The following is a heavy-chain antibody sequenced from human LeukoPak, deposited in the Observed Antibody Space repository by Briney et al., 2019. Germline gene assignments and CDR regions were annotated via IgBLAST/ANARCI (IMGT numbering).Heavy chain of an antibody. D-gene: IGHD3-22*01. CDR2: ITGSGDYT. CDR3: AKGSTQSSGYYCYY. Sequence: GGSLRLSCAASGFTFNSYVMGWVRQAPGKGLEWVSSITGSGDYTYYADSVKGRFPISRANSRNTLSLQMNSLRDEDTALYHCAKGSTQSSGYYCYYWGQGSLVTVSS. CDR1: GFTFNSYV. J-gene: IGHJ4*02. V-gene: IGHV3-23*01.